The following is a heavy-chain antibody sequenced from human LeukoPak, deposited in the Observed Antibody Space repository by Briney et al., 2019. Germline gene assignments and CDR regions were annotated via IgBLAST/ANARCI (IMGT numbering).Heavy chain of an antibody. V-gene: IGHV3-21*01. Sequence: GGSLRLSCAASGFTFSSYSMNWVRQAPGKGLEWVSSISSSSSYIYYADSVKGRFTISRDNAKNSLYLQMNSLRAEDKAVYYCARENPMIVPPAYDAFDIWGQGTMVTVSS. CDR2: ISSSSSYI. CDR1: GFTFSSYS. CDR3: ARENPMIVPPAYDAFDI. J-gene: IGHJ3*02. D-gene: IGHD3-22*01.